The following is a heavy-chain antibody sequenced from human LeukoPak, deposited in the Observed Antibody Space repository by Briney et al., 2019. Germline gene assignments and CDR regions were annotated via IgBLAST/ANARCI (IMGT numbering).Heavy chain of an antibody. J-gene: IGHJ6*02. CDR2: IHYSGRT. Sequence: PSETLSLTCTVSGGSINGDYWSWIRQTPGKGLEWIGYIHYSGRTSYNPSPKSRVTISVDTSKNQFSLKLSSVTAADTAVYYCARDGLYCSGGSCQTGYYYYYGMDVWGQGTTVTVSS. V-gene: IGHV4-59*01. D-gene: IGHD2-15*01. CDR1: GGSINGDY. CDR3: ARDGLYCSGGSCQTGYYYYYGMDV.